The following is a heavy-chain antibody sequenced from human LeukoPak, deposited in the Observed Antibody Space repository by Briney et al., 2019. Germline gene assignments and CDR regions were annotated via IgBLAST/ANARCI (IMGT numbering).Heavy chain of an antibody. D-gene: IGHD5-12*01. CDR1: GFTFHHYS. J-gene: IGHJ4*02. CDR2: ISWDGGIT. CDR3: AKDSNTGGYSFGS. V-gene: IGHV3-43*01. Sequence: GGSLRLSCAASGFTFHHYSMHWVRQPPGKGLEWVSLISWDGGITYYADSVRGRFTISRDNGKNSLSLEMNSLRTEDTALYYCAKDSNTGGYSFGSWGQGTLVTVTS.